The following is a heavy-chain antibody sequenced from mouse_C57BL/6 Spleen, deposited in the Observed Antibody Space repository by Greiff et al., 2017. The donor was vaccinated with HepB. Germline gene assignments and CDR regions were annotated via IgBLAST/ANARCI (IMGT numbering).Heavy chain of an antibody. CDR2: ISSGSSTI. CDR3: ATVSGTGGYAMDY. V-gene: IGHV5-17*01. Sequence: EVKLVESGGGLVKPGGSLKLSCAASGFTFSDYGMHWVRQAPEKGLEWVAYISSGSSTIYSADTVKVRFTISRDDAKNTLFLQMTSLRSEYTARFYVATVSGTGGYAMDYWGKGTSVTVSS. J-gene: IGHJ4*01. D-gene: IGHD4-1*01. CDR1: GFTFSDYG.